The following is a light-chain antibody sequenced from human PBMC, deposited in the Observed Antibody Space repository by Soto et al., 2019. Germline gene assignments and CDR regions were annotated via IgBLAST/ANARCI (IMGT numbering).Light chain of an antibody. V-gene: IGKV3-20*01. CDR1: QTVRNNY. Sequence: EFVFTPSPGTPAFSPGERATLSCRASQTVRNNYLAWYQQKPGQAPRLLIYDASSRATGIPDRFSGGGSGTDFTLTISRLEPEDFAVYYCQQFSSYPLTFGGGTKVDI. CDR3: QQFSSYPLT. CDR2: DAS. J-gene: IGKJ4*01.